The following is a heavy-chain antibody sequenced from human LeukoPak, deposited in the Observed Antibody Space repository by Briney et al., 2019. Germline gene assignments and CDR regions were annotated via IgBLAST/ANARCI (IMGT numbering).Heavy chain of an antibody. CDR1: GGSFSGYY. CDR2: IYYSGST. Sequence: PSETLSLTCAVYGGSFSGYYWSWIRQPPGKGLEWIGSIYYSGSTYYNPSLKSRVTISVDTSKNQFSLKLSSVTAADTAVYYCARPGIAAAAPGAFDIWGQGTMVTVSS. J-gene: IGHJ3*02. V-gene: IGHV4-34*01. CDR3: ARPGIAAAAPGAFDI. D-gene: IGHD6-13*01.